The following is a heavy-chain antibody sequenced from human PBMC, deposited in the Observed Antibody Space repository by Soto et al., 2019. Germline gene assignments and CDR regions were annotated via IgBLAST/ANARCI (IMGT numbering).Heavy chain of an antibody. V-gene: IGHV1-69*01. CDR1: GGDFSTLA. CDR3: AKVAYPDYCLDP. D-gene: IGHD2-15*01. Sequence: QVQLLQSGPEMKTPGSSVKVSCKASGGDFSTLAISWVRQAPGQGLEWMGGTIPMFGAAKYAQKFQHRVKITTDESTTTVYMEIISVTPEDTAMYYCAKVAYPDYCLDPWGQGTLVTVSP. J-gene: IGHJ5*02. CDR2: TIPMFGAA.